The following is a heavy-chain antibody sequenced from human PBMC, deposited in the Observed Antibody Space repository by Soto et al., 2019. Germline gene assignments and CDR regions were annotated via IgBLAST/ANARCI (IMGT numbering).Heavy chain of an antibody. CDR1: GYTFSVYH. D-gene: IGHD2-21*02. V-gene: IGHV1-2*02. Sequence: QVQLVQSGAEVKQTGASVKVSCKASGYTFSVYHMHWVRQAPGQGLEWMGWIHPSSGGTNYAQRFEGRVTTTRDTSINTAYMELSRLTSDDTAVYYCAKELQRGLDVWGQGTTVTVSS. CDR3: AKELQRGLDV. J-gene: IGHJ6*02. CDR2: IHPSSGGT.